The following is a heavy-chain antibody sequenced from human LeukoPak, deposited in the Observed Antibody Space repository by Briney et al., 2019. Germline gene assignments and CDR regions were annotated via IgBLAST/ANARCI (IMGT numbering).Heavy chain of an antibody. CDR3: ARQFYYFDY. CDR2: IKQDGSAK. Sequence: PGGSLRLSCAASGFPFSSYYMSWLRQAPGKGLEWVANIKQDGSAKYYVYSVKGRFTISRDNAKNSLYLQMNSLRAEDTAVYYCARQFYYFDYWGQGTLVTVSS. J-gene: IGHJ4*02. V-gene: IGHV3-7*03. D-gene: IGHD3-3*01. CDR1: GFPFSSYY.